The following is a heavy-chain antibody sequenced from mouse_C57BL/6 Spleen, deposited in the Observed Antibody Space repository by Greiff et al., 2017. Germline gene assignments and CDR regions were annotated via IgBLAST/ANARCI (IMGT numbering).Heavy chain of an antibody. Sequence: EVKVVESGGGLVQPGGSLSLSCAASGFTFTDYYMSWVRQPPGKALEWLGFIRNKANGYTTEYSASVKGRFTISRDNSQSILYLQMNALRAEDSATYYCARYNYGNSFAYWGQGTLVTVSA. CDR3: ARYNYGNSFAY. CDR1: GFTFTDYY. D-gene: IGHD2-1*01. J-gene: IGHJ3*01. CDR2: IRNKANGYTT. V-gene: IGHV7-3*01.